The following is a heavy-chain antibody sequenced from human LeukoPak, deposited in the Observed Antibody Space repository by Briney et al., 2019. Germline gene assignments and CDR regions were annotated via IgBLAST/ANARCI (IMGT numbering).Heavy chain of an antibody. CDR1: GGSFSGYY. D-gene: IGHD3-22*01. Sequence: SETLSLTCAVYGGSFSGYYWSWIRQPPGKGLEWIGYIYYSGSTNYNPSLKSRVTISVDTSKNQFSLKLSSVTAADTVVYFCARGPYSYDSSGAFDIWGQGTMVTVSS. CDR2: IYYSGST. J-gene: IGHJ3*02. V-gene: IGHV4-59*08. CDR3: ARGPYSYDSSGAFDI.